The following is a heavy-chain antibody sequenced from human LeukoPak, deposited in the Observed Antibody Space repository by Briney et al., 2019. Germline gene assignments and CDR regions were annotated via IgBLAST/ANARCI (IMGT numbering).Heavy chain of an antibody. J-gene: IGHJ4*02. CDR3: AKSSLEARYYDSSGYQDY. CDR1: GFTLSSYA. D-gene: IGHD3-22*01. CDR2: ISGSGGST. V-gene: IGHV3-23*01. Sequence: PGGSLRPSCAASGFTLSSYAMSWVRQAPGKGLEWVSAISGSGGSTYYADSVKGRFTISRDNSKNTLYLQMNSLRAEDTAVYYCAKSSLEARYYDSSGYQDYWGQGTLVTVSS.